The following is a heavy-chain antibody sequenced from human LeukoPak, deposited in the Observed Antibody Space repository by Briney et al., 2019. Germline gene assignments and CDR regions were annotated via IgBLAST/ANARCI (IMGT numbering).Heavy chain of an antibody. V-gene: IGHV4-4*07. J-gene: IGHJ1*01. Sequence: SETLSLTCTVSGGSISSYYWSWIRQPAGKGLEWIGRIYTSGSTNYNPSLKSRVTMSVDTSKNQFSLKLSSVTAADTAVYYCARTLYDSSGYYPPEYFQHWGQGTLVTVSS. CDR3: ARTLYDSSGYYPPEYFQH. CDR1: GGSISSYY. D-gene: IGHD3-22*01. CDR2: IYTSGST.